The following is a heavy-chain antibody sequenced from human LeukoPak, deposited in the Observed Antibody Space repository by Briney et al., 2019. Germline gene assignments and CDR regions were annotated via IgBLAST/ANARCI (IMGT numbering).Heavy chain of an antibody. CDR3: ARHGYCGGDCYSDY. J-gene: IGHJ4*02. V-gene: IGHV5-10-1*01. D-gene: IGHD2-21*02. CDR2: IDPSDSYT. Sequence: GESLRISCKGSGYSLNRNWISWVRQMPGKGLEWLGRIDPSDSYTTYSPSFQGHVTISADKSITTAYLQWNSLKASDTAMYYCARHGYCGGDCYSDYWGQGTLVTVSS. CDR1: GYSLNRNW.